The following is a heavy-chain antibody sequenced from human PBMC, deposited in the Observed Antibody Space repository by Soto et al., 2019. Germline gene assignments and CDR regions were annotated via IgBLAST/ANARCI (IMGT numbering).Heavy chain of an antibody. Sequence: EVQLVQSGAEVKKPGESLKISCKGSGYSFTSYWIGWVRQMPGKGLEWMGIIYPGDSDTRYSPSFQGQVTISADKSISTAYLQWSSLKASGTAMYYCARPHYDFWSGYYHFDYWGQGTLVTVSS. CDR2: IYPGDSDT. CDR3: ARPHYDFWSGYYHFDY. V-gene: IGHV5-51*03. CDR1: GYSFTSYW. D-gene: IGHD3-3*01. J-gene: IGHJ4*02.